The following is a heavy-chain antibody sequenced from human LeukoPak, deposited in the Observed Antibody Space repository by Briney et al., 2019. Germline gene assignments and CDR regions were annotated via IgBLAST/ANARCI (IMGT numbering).Heavy chain of an antibody. V-gene: IGHV4-61*02. J-gene: IGHJ5*02. CDR3: AQTNWNYGADWLDP. Sequence: SQTLSLTCTVSGGSISSADYYWSWIRQPPGKGLEWIGRIYTSGSTNYNPSLKSRVTMSVDTSKNQFSLKLSSVTAADTAVYYCAQTNWNYGADWLDPWGQGTLVTVSS. CDR1: GGSISSADYY. D-gene: IGHD1-7*01. CDR2: IYTSGST.